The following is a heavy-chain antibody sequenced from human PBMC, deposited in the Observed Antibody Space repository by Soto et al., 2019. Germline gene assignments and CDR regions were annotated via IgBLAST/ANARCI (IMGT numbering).Heavy chain of an antibody. D-gene: IGHD6-13*01. CDR2: IYYSGST. V-gene: IGHV4-59*01. Sequence: SETLSLTCVVSGFSLSSYYWSWIRQPPGKGLEWIGYIYYSGSTNYNPSLKSRVTISVDTSKNQFSLKLSSVTAADTAVYYCSTSPSSSWSSQFDYWGQGTLVTVSS. CDR3: STSPSSSWSSQFDY. J-gene: IGHJ4*02. CDR1: GFSLSSYY.